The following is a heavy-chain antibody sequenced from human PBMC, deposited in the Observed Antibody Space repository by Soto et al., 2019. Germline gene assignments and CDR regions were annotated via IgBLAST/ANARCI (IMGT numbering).Heavy chain of an antibody. V-gene: IGHV4-30-4*01. J-gene: IGHJ4*02. CDR3: ARDRGYGDYLYYFDY. CDR2: IYYSGST. D-gene: IGHD4-17*01. Sequence: QVQLQESGPGLVKPSQTLSLTCTVSGGSISSGDYYWSWIRQPPGKGLEWIGYIYYSGSTYYNPSLKSRVTKSGDTSKNPLSLKLSSVACADTGVYYCARDRGYGDYLYYFDYWGQGTLVTVSS. CDR1: GGSISSGDYY.